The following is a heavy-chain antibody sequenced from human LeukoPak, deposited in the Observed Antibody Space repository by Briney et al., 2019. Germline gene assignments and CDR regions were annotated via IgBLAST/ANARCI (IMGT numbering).Heavy chain of an antibody. V-gene: IGHV3-21*01. CDR1: RFTFSSYS. CDR2: ISSSSSYI. Sequence: PGGSLRLSCAASRFTFSSYSMNWVRQAPGKGLEWVSSISSSSSYIYYADSVKGRFTISRDNAKNSLYLQMNSLRAEDTAVYYCARVGAAAGTGFDYWGQGTLVTVSS. CDR3: ARVGAAAGTGFDY. D-gene: IGHD6-13*01. J-gene: IGHJ4*02.